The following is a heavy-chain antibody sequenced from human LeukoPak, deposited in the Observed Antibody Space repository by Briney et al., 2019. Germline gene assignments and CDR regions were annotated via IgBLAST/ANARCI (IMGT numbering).Heavy chain of an antibody. V-gene: IGHV3-53*01. D-gene: IGHD3-10*01. CDR1: GLTVSSHY. Sequence: GGSLRLSCAASGLTVSSHYMSWVRQAPGKGLEWVSVIYSGGSTYYADSVKGRFTISRDNSKNTLYLQMNSPRAEDTAVYYCAKVRGGYFDYWGQGTLVTVSS. J-gene: IGHJ4*02. CDR3: AKVRGGYFDY. CDR2: IYSGGST.